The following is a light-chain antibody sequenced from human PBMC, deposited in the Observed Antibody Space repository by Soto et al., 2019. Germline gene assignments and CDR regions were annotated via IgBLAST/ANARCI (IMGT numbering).Light chain of an antibody. V-gene: IGLV1-40*01. Sequence: QSVLTQPPSVSGAPGQTVTISCTGSSSNIGAGYDVHWYQQLPGTAPKLLINGNNYRPSGVPDRFSASKSGTSASLAITGLQAEDEADYYCQSYDSSVSRPYVVFGGGTKLTVL. CDR2: GNN. CDR1: SSNIGAGYD. CDR3: QSYDSSVSRPYVV. J-gene: IGLJ2*01.